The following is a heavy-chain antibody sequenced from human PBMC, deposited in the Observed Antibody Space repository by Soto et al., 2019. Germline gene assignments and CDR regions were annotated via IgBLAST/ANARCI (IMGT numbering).Heavy chain of an antibody. CDR3: ARNLYYYDTSGYHP. Sequence: PGGFLRLSCAASGFTFSSYSMNWVCQAPGKGLEWVSSISTSSSYIYYADPVKGRFTISRDNAKNSLYLQMNSLRAEDTAVYYCARNLYYYDTSGYHPWGQGTLVTVSS. CDR1: GFTFSSYS. CDR2: ISTSSSYI. J-gene: IGHJ5*02. V-gene: IGHV3-21*01. D-gene: IGHD3-22*01.